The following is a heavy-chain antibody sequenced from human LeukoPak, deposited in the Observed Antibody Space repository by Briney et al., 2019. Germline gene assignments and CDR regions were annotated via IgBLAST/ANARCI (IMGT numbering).Heavy chain of an antibody. CDR3: AARSSSSWYGVDY. J-gene: IGHJ4*02. CDR2: IFSSGST. Sequence: SETLSLTCSVSGGSINNNYWSWIRQSPGKRLQWIGYIFSSGSTNYNPSLKSRVAISVDTSKNQFSLKLSSVTAADTAVYYCAARSSSSWYGVDYWGQGTLVTVSS. CDR1: GGSINNNY. D-gene: IGHD6-13*01. V-gene: IGHV4-59*01.